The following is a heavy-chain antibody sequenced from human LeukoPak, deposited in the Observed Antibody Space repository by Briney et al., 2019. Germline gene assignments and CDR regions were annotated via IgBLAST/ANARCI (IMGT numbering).Heavy chain of an antibody. J-gene: IGHJ1*01. CDR1: GGSISSYY. V-gene: IGHV4-59*08. CDR2: IYYSETT. D-gene: IGHD2-8*02. CDR3: ARHGTVAGPFQH. Sequence: SETLSLTCTVSGGSISSYYWSWIRQPPGKALEWIGYIYYSETTNYHPSLKTLVTMSVDTSKNQYSLKLNSTTAADTAVYYCARHGTVAGPFQHWGQGTLVAVSS.